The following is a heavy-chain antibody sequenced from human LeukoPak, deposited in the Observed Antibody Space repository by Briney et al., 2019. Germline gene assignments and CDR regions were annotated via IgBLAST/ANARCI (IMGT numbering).Heavy chain of an antibody. CDR1: GFTFDDYA. CDR2: ISGDGGST. J-gene: IGHJ3*02. CDR3: ATWPGGSDFIAAGDAFDI. D-gene: IGHD6-13*01. V-gene: IGHV3-43*02. Sequence: PGGSLRLSCAASGFTFDDYAMQWVRQAPGKGLEWVSLISGDGGSTYYADSVKGRFTISRDNSKNSLYLQVNSLRTEDTALFYCATWPGGSDFIAAGDAFDIWGQGTMVTVSS.